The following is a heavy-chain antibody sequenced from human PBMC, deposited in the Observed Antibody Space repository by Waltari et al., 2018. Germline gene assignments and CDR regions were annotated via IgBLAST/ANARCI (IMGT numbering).Heavy chain of an antibody. CDR2: FNPEDGEI. D-gene: IGHD2-15*01. CDR1: GYALSELS. CDR3: ATSNSGGRRGFGY. V-gene: IGHV1-24*01. Sequence: QVQLEQSGAEVKKPGASMKVSCKVSGYALSELSMHWVRQAPGEGLEWMGGFNPEDGEIIYAQKFRGRVTMTEDTSTETVYMDLSSLRSEDTAVYYCATSNSGGRRGFGYWGQGTLVTVSS. J-gene: IGHJ4*02.